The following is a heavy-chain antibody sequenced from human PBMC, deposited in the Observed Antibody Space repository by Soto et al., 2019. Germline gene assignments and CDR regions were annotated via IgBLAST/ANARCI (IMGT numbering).Heavy chain of an antibody. Sequence: QVQLVQSGAEEKKPGASVKVSCKASGYTFTTYAIHWVRQAPGQSLEWMGWIDAGNGNTKYSQKFQGRVTITRDTSASTAYMEPSSLRYEDTAVYYCARNIVGSGYFDPWGQGTLVTVSS. J-gene: IGHJ5*02. CDR2: IDAGNGNT. CDR3: ARNIVGSGYFDP. CDR1: GYTFTTYA. D-gene: IGHD3-22*01. V-gene: IGHV1-3*05.